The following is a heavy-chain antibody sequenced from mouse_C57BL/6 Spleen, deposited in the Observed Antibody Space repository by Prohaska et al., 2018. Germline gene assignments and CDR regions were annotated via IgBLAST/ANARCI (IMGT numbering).Heavy chain of an antibody. V-gene: IGHV1-81*01. Sequence: SVKLSCKASGYTFTSYGISWVKQRTGQGIEWIGEIYPRSGNTYYNGKFKGKATLTVDKSSSTAYMELRSLTSEDSTVYYCARPGSSWYFDVWGTETTVTVSS. CDR3: ARPGSSWYFDV. CDR2: IYPRSGNT. CDR1: GYTFTSYG. D-gene: IGHD1-1*01. J-gene: IGHJ1*03.